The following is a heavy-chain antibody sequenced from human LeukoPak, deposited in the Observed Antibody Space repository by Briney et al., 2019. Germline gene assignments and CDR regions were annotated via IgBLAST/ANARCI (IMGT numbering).Heavy chain of an antibody. J-gene: IGHJ4*02. V-gene: IGHV4-61*01. Sequence: SETLSLTCTVSGGSVISGSYHWSWIRQPPGKGLEWIGYIYYSGNTNYNSSLKSRVTISVDTSKNQFSLKLSSVTAADTAVYYCARARLGYSYDYWGQGTLVTASS. CDR2: IYYSGNT. CDR3: ARARLGYSYDY. CDR1: GGSVISGSYH. D-gene: IGHD5-18*01.